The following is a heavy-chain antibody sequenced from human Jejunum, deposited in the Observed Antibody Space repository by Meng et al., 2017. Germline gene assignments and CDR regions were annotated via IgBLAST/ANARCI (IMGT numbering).Heavy chain of an antibody. J-gene: IGHJ4*02. V-gene: IGHV4-61*01. CDR1: GGFASSGSYY. CDR2: NFDNGRT. D-gene: IGHD7-27*01. CDR3: ARDNWGSIDY. Sequence: QVTRQESGPGLVRPSETLSLTCTVSGGFASSGSYYWTWVRQSPGKGLEWIWYNFDNGRTNYNPSLKSRVTMSVDTSRNQFSLKLSSVTAADTAVYYCARDNWGSIDYWGQGVLVTVSS.